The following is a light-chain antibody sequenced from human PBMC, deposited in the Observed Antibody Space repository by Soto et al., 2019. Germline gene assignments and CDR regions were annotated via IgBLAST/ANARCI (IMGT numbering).Light chain of an antibody. CDR1: QSVSSSY. J-gene: IGKJ3*01. CDR2: GAS. V-gene: IGKV3D-20*02. CDR3: QQRSNWPPT. Sequence: EILLTQSPGTVSLSPWERASLACRASQSVSSSYLAWYQQKPGQAPRLLIYGASSRATGIPDRFSGSGSGTEFTLTISSLKAEDFAVYYCQQRSNWPPTFGPGTKVDI.